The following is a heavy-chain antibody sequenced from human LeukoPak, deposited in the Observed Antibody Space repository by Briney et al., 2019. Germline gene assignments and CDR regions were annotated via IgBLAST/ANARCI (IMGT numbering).Heavy chain of an antibody. CDR3: ARESDSGYDWGNYFDY. D-gene: IGHD5-12*01. CDR1: GGTFSSYA. J-gene: IGHJ4*02. Sequence: ASVKVSCKASGGTFSSYAISWVRQAPGQGLEWMGWISAYNGNTNYAQKLQGRVTMTTDTSTSTAYMELRSLRSDDTAVYYCARESDSGYDWGNYFDYWGQGTLVTVSS. V-gene: IGHV1-18*01. CDR2: ISAYNGNT.